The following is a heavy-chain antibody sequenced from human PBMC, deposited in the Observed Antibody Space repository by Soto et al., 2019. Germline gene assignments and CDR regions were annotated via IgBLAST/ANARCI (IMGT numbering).Heavy chain of an antibody. Sequence: QVQLVQSGAEVKKPGSSVKVSCKVSGGTFTTYTITWVGRAPGQGLEWRGRIIPTLGIANYAQKFQGRVTITADKSTSTAYMELSSLRSEDTAVYYCAREADTAMGLDWGQGTLVTVSS. J-gene: IGHJ4*02. CDR3: AREADTAMGLD. CDR2: IIPTLGIA. V-gene: IGHV1-69*08. D-gene: IGHD5-18*01. CDR1: GGTFTTYT.